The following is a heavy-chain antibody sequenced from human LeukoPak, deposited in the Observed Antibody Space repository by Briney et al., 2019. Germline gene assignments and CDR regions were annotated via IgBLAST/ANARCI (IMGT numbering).Heavy chain of an antibody. CDR2: IYYSGST. V-gene: IGHV4-39*07. J-gene: IGHJ6*03. D-gene: IGHD1-26*01. CDR1: GGSISSSSYY. CDR3: ARDPVGGSYSSYYYYYMDV. Sequence: SETLSLTCTVSGGSISSSSYYWGWIRQPPGKGLEWIGSIYYSGSTYYNPSLKSRVTISVDTSKNQFSLKLSSVTAADTAVYYCARDPVGGSYSSYYYYYMDVWGKGTTVTVSS.